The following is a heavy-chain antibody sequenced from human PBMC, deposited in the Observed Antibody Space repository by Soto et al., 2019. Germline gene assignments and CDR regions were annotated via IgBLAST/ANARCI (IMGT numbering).Heavy chain of an antibody. V-gene: IGHV3-23*01. CDR3: AKDGITMVRSHQDPFDP. CDR1: GFTFSSYA. J-gene: IGHJ5*02. CDR2: ISGSGGST. Sequence: PGGSLRLSCAASGFTFSSYAMSWVRQAPGKGLEWVSAISGSGGSTYYADSVKGRFTISRDNSKNTLYLQMNSLRAEDTAVYYCAKDGITMVRSHQDPFDPWGQGTLVTVSS. D-gene: IGHD3-10*01.